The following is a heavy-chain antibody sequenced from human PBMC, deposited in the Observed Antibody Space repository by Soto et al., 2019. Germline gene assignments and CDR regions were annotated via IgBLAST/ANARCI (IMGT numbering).Heavy chain of an antibody. D-gene: IGHD2-2*01. CDR2: FSYDGSNK. J-gene: IGHJ3*02. V-gene: IGHV3-11*04. Sequence: GGSLRLSCATSGFIFTDYYISWVRQAPGKGLEWVSYFSYDGSNKYYADSVKVRFTISRDNSKNSLYLQMNSLRAEDTAVYYCARDLSYIGYCSSTSCYDPGAFDIWGQGTMVTVSS. CDR1: GFIFTDYY. CDR3: ARDLSYIGYCSSTSCYDPGAFDI.